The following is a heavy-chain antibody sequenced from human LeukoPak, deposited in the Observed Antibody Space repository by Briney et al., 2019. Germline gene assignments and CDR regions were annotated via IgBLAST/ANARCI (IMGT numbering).Heavy chain of an antibody. CDR2: IHYRGHT. CDR3: AKQRAYRGEWAFDI. Sequence: SETLSLTCTVSIGSISSQPDYWVWIRQTPGQGPEWIASIHYRGHTFYNPSLKSRITISVDTSKNQMSLWLNSVTAADTAVYYCAKQRAYRGEWAFDIWGQGTRVIVS. D-gene: IGHD3-10*01. CDR1: IGSISSQPDY. V-gene: IGHV4-39*01. J-gene: IGHJ3*02.